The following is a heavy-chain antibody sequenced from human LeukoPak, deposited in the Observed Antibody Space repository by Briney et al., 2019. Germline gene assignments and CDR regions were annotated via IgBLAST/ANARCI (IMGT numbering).Heavy chain of an antibody. J-gene: IGHJ4*02. V-gene: IGHV3-21*01. CDR2: ISSSSSYI. Sequence: GGSLRXXXXXXGXTFSSYSMNWVXQAPGKGLEWVSSISSSSSYIYYADSVKGRFTISRDNAKNSLYLQMNSLRAEDTAVYYCARVRSAVVVPAATDYWGQGTLVTVSS. CDR1: GXTFSSYS. CDR3: ARVRSAVVVPAATDY. D-gene: IGHD2-2*01.